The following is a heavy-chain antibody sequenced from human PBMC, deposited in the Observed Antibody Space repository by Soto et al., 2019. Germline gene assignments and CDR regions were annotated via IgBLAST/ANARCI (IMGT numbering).Heavy chain of an antibody. CDR3: ARDRYNSYYSRGQYFQH. Sequence: SRRLSCASSGFTFSSYAMHWVLQAPVKGLEWVAVISYDGSNKYYADSVKGRFTISRDNSKNTLYLQMNSLRAEDTAVYYCARDRYNSYYSRGQYFQHWGQGTLVTVSS. CDR1: GFTFSSYA. V-gene: IGHV3-30-3*01. CDR2: ISYDGSNK. D-gene: IGHD3-10*01. J-gene: IGHJ1*01.